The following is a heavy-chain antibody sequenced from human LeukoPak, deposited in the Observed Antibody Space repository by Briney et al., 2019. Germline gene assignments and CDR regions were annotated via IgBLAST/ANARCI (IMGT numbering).Heavy chain of an antibody. Sequence: GEFLKISLDGSGYTLSNYWNGRVRQMSGKGLEWMVINNPGDSDNRYSPSFQGQVTISADKSISTAYLQWSSLKASDTAMYYCARHGGSGTSGWYPANYWGQGTLVNVSS. V-gene: IGHV5-51*01. D-gene: IGHD6-19*01. CDR2: NNPGDSDN. CDR3: ARHGGSGTSGWYPANY. J-gene: IGHJ4*02. CDR1: GYTLSNYW.